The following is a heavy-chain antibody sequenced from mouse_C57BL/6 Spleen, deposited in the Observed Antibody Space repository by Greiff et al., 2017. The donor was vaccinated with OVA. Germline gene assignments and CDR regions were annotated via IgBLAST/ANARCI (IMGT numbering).Heavy chain of an antibody. CDR2: INPSNGGT. J-gene: IGHJ2*01. CDR1: GYTFTSYW. CDR3: ARWLLRGGRDYFGY. V-gene: IGHV1-53*01. D-gene: IGHD2-3*01. Sequence: QVQLQQPGTELVKPGASVKLSCKASGYTFTSYWMHWVKQRPGQGLEWIGNINPSNGGTNYNEKFKSKATLTVDTSSSTAYMQLSSLTSEDSAVYYCARWLLRGGRDYFGYWGQSTTLTGSS.